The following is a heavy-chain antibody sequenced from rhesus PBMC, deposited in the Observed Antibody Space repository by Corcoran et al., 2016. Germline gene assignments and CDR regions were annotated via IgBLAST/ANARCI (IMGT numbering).Heavy chain of an antibody. D-gene: IGHD2-15*01. CDR3: ARQVDSSVDY. Sequence: QVQLQESGPGLVKPSETRSLTCAVSGYFVARGYYWGWFRRSPGKGREYIGYISGSGGDTYYNPSLRSRVTISKDTSKNQFSLKVISVTAADTAVYYCARQVDSSVDYWGQGVLVTVSS. CDR1: GYFVARGYY. J-gene: IGHJ4*01. V-gene: IGHV4-99*01. CDR2: ISGSGGDT.